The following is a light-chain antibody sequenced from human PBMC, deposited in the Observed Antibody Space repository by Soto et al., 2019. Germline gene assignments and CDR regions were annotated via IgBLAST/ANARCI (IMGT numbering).Light chain of an antibody. V-gene: IGKV3-15*01. CDR3: QQYNNWPRT. Sequence: EIVMTQSPATLSVSPGERATLSCRASQSVSSNLAWYQQKPCQAPRLLIYGASTRATGIPARFSGSGSGTEFTLTISSLQSEDFAVYYCQQYNNWPRTFGQGTKVAIK. CDR2: GAS. CDR1: QSVSSN. J-gene: IGKJ1*01.